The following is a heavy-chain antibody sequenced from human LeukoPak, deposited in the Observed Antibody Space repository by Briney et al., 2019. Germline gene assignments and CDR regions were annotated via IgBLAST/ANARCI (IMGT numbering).Heavy chain of an antibody. CDR1: GFTFSSFG. D-gene: IGHD2-2*01. CDR3: AKAMAPFSTSWYWDY. Sequence: PGGSPRLSCAASGFTFSSFGMHWVRQAPGKGLEWVAVISYDGSNKYYGDSVKGRFTISRDNSRNTLDLQMNSLSAEDTAVYYCAKAMAPFSTSWYWDYWGQGTLVTVSS. J-gene: IGHJ4*02. CDR2: ISYDGSNK. V-gene: IGHV3-30*18.